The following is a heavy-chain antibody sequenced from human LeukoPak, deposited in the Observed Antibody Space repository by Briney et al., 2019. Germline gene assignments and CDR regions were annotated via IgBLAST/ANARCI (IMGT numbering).Heavy chain of an antibody. D-gene: IGHD6-13*01. J-gene: IGHJ4*02. CDR2: ISISSSTK. CDR3: ASDLSTWFD. Sequence: GGSLRLSCAASGFTFSRYIMNWVRQAPGKGLEWVSYISISSSTKYYADPVKGRFTISRDNAKNSLYLQMDTLRAEDTAVYYCASDLSTWFDWGQGTQVTVAS. V-gene: IGHV3-48*04. CDR1: GFTFSRYI.